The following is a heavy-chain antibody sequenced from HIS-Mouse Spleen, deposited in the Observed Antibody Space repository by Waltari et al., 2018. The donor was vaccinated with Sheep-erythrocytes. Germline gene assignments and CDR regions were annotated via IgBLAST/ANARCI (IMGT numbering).Heavy chain of an antibody. CDR2: IYYSGST. CDR1: VCSISSGGYY. CDR3: ARDRLGIFGY. J-gene: IGHJ4*02. D-gene: IGHD7-27*01. Sequence: QVQLQESGPGLVKPSQTLSLTCPVSVCSISSGGYYWSWIRQHPGKGLEWIGYIYYSGSTYYNPSLKSRVTISVDTSKNQFSLKLSSVTAADTAVYYCARDRLGIFGYWGQGTLVTVSS. V-gene: IGHV4-31*03.